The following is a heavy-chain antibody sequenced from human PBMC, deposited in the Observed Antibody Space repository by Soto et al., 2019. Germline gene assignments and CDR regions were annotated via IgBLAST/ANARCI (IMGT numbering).Heavy chain of an antibody. CDR1: GGSFSGYY. J-gene: IGHJ4*02. CDR2: INHSGST. Sequence: ETLSLTCAVYGGSFSGYYWSWIRQPPGKGLEWIGEINHSGSTNYNPSLKSRVTISVDTSKNQFSLKLSSVTAADTAVYYCARRHEQWLVRARGYYFDYWGQGTLVTVSS. CDR3: ARRHEQWLVRARGYYFDY. D-gene: IGHD6-19*01. V-gene: IGHV4-34*01.